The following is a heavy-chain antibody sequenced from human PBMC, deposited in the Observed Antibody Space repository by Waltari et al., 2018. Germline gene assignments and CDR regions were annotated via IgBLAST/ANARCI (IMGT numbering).Heavy chain of an antibody. CDR1: GGSMISYY. D-gene: IGHD6-19*01. Sequence: QVQLQESGPGLVKPSETLSLSCTVSGGSMISYYWSWIRQPPGKGLEWIGYIYYSGTTDYNSSLKSRVTISVDTSKNQFSLKLSSVTAADTAVYYCVRDRRSGWPHYYYGMDVWGQGTTVTVS. V-gene: IGHV4-59*01. J-gene: IGHJ6*02. CDR2: IYYSGTT. CDR3: VRDRRSGWPHYYYGMDV.